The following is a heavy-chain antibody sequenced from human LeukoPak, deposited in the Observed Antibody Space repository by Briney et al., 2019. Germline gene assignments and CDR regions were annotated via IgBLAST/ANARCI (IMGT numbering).Heavy chain of an antibody. CDR2: IKQDGSDK. J-gene: IGHJ4*02. D-gene: IGHD1-1*01. CDR3: ATYKHQLRTVYFDY. Sequence: PGGSLRLSCAASGFTFSSYWMGWVRQAPGKGLEWVANIKQDGSDKNYVDSVKGRFTISKDNAKNLLSLEMNGLRAEDTAVYYCATYKHQLRTVYFDYWGQGTLVTVSS. CDR1: GFTFSSYW. V-gene: IGHV3-7*02.